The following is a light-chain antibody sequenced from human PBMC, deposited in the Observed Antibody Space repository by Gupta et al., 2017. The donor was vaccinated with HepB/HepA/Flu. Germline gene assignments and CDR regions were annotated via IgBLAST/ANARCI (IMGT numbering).Light chain of an antibody. CDR2: AAS. J-gene: IGKJ1*01. V-gene: IGKV1-39*01. Sequence: IHMTQSPSSLSASVVDRVNIACRARQRLSNFLDWYQQNPGKAPNLLIYAASRVQSGVPTRISGSASATDFSLAISMRHPDDFATYYCQRRDGTPRTFGQGTRLEMK. CDR3: QRRDGTPRT. CDR1: QRLSNF.